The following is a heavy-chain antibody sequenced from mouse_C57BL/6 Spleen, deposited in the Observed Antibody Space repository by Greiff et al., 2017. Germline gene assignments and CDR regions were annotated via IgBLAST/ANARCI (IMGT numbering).Heavy chain of an antibody. CDR2: IDTSGGYT. V-gene: IGHV1-72*01. J-gene: IGHJ4*01. D-gene: IGHD1-1*01. Sequence: QVQLQQPGAELVKPGASVKLSCTASGYTFTSYWMPWVKQTPGRGLEWIGRIDTSGGYTKYNEKLKSRFTLSVDKPSSTAYMQLSSLTSEDSAVYYCAREGYSSSPRYYAMDYWGQGTSVTVSS. CDR3: AREGYSSSPRYYAMDY. CDR1: GYTFTSYW.